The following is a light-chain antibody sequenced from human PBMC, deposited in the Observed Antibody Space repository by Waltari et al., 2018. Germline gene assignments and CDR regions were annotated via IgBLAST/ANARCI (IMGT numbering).Light chain of an antibody. CDR3: AAWDDSLNGPV. CDR1: SPNTGRKP. V-gene: IGLV1-44*01. CDR2: TND. J-gene: IGLJ2*01. Sequence: QSVLTQPPSAPGTPGQRVTISCSGSSPNTGRKPASWYQQLPGTAPKLLIHTNDQRPSGVPDRFSGSKSGTSASLAISGLQSEDEADYYCAAWDDSLNGPVFGGGTKLTVL.